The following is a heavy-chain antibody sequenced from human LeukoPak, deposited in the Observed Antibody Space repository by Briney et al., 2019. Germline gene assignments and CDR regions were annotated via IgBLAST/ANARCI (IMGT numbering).Heavy chain of an antibody. Sequence: GGSLRLSCAASGFTFDDYAMHWVRQAPGKGLEWVSLISGDAGSTYYADSVKGRFTISRDDSKNSLYLQMNSLRTEDTAFYYCAKDIYRGLDMATRPDYWGQGTLVTVSS. D-gene: IGHD5-24*01. J-gene: IGHJ4*02. CDR2: ISGDAGST. V-gene: IGHV3-43*02. CDR1: GFTFDDYA. CDR3: AKDIYRGLDMATRPDY.